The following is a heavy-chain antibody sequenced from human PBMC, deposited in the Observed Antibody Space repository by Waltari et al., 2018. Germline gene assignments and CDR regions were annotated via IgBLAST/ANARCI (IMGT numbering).Heavy chain of an antibody. V-gene: IGHV3-7*01. CDR3: ARGIYSAFDF. D-gene: IGHD1-26*01. J-gene: IGHJ3*01. Sequence: EVQLVETGGGLIQPGGSLRLSCAASGFTVSSNYMHWVRQAPGKGLEWVASIKHDGSEKYYVDSVEGRFTISRDNAKNSLYLQINSLRAEDTAVNYCARGIYSAFDFWGQGTMVTVSS. CDR1: GFTVSSNY. CDR2: IKHDGSEK.